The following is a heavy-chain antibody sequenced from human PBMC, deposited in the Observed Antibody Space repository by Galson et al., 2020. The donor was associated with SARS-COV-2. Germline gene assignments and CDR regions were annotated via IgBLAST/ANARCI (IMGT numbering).Heavy chain of an antibody. CDR2: FDPEDGET. CDR1: GYTLTELS. J-gene: IGHJ6*02. D-gene: IGHD6-13*01. V-gene: IGHV1-24*01. CDR3: ARAYSSSYPNYYYYGMDV. Sequence: ASVKVSCKVSGYTLTELSMHWVRQAPGKGLEWMGGFDPEDGETIYAQKFQGRVTMTEDTSTDTAYMELSSLRSEDTAVYYCARAYSSSYPNYYYYGMDVWGQGTTVTFSS.